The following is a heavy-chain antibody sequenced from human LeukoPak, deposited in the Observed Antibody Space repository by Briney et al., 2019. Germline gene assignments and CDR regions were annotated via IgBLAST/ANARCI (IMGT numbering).Heavy chain of an antibody. CDR3: ARDRPGEGYDYVPFDY. D-gene: IGHD3-16*01. CDR1: GFIFSSYS. J-gene: IGHJ4*02. Sequence: GGSLRLSCAASGFIFSSYSMNWVRQAPGKGLEWVSSITSSSSYIYYADSVKGRFTISRDNAKNSLSLQMNSLRAEDTAVYYCARDRPGEGYDYVPFDYWGQGTLVTVSS. CDR2: ITSSSSYI. V-gene: IGHV3-21*01.